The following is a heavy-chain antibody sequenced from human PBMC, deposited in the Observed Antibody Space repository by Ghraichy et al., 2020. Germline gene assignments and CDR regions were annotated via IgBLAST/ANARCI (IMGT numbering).Heavy chain of an antibody. CDR1: GGSISSYY. D-gene: IGHD1-14*01. CDR3: ARSRGPEGYGMDV. V-gene: IGHV4-59*01. Sequence: SETLSLTCTVSGGSISSYYWSWIRQPPGKGLEWIGYIYYSGSTNYNPSLKSRVTISVDTSKNQFSLKLSSVTAADTAVYYCARSRGPEGYGMDVWGQGTTVTVSS. J-gene: IGHJ6*02. CDR2: IYYSGST.